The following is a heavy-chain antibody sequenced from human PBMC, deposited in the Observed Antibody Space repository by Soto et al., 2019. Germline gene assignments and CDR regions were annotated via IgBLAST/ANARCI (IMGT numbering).Heavy chain of an antibody. CDR3: ARGITYYDILTGYPDAFDI. V-gene: IGHV1-18*04. D-gene: IGHD3-9*01. Sequence: ASVKVSCKASGYTFTSYGISWVRQAPGQGLEWMGWISAYNGNTNYAQKLQGRVTMTTDTSTSTAYMELRSLRSDDTAVYYCARGITYYDILTGYPDAFDIWGQGTMVTVSS. CDR2: ISAYNGNT. CDR1: GYTFTSYG. J-gene: IGHJ3*02.